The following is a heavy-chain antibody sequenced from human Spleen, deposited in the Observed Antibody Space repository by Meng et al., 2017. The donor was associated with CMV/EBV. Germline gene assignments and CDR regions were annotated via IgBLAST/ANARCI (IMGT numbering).Heavy chain of an antibody. D-gene: IGHD3-3*01. V-gene: IGHV4-61*08. J-gene: IGHJ6*02. CDR2: IFYTGSA. CDR3: ARGRYNFWRGYSTTYYYYGVDV. Sequence: SETLSLTCIVSGDSIGSGDYWSWIRQPPGKGLEWIGYIFYTGSANYNPSLKSRVTISEDTSTKQFSLKLSSVTAADTAVYYCARGRYNFWRGYSTTYYYYGVDVWGQGTTVTVSS. CDR1: GDSIGSGDY.